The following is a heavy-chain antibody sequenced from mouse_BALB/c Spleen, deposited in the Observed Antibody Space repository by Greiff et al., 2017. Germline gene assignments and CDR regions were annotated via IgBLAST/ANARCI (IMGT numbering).Heavy chain of an antibody. Sequence: VKLMESGPGLVQPSQSLSITCTVSGFSLTSYGVPWVRQSPGKGLEWLGVLWSGGSTDYNAAFISRLSISKDNSKSQVFFKMNSLQANDTAIYYCARDITTATTFAYWGQGTLVTVSA. CDR3: ARDITTATTFAY. V-gene: IGHV2-2*02. J-gene: IGHJ3*01. CDR1: GFSLTSYG. CDR2: LWSGGST. D-gene: IGHD1-2*01.